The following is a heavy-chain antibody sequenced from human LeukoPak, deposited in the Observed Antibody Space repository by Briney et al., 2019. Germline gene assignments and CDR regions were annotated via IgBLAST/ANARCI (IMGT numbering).Heavy chain of an antibody. J-gene: IGHJ4*02. V-gene: IGHV3-21*06. CDR1: GFTFSSYS. CDR3: ARDQYDTWSRRGNFDS. CDR2: IHSSSNYI. D-gene: IGHD3-3*01. Sequence: SGGSLRLSCAASGFTFSSYSMKWVRQAPGKGLEWVSSIHSSSNYIDYVDSVKGRFTISRDNAKNSLYLQMNSLRAEDTAVYYCARDQYDTWSRRGNFDSWGQGTLVIVSS.